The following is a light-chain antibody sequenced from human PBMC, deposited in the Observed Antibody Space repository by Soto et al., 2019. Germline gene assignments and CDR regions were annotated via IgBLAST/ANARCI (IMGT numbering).Light chain of an antibody. J-gene: IGKJ1*01. CDR3: QQYNNWPQT. CDR2: GAS. CDR1: ESVSTN. V-gene: IGKV3-15*01. Sequence: EIEMTQSPATLSLAPGERVTLSCRASESVSTNLAWYQQKAGQAPRLLIYGASTRATGIPARFSGSGSGTEFTLTISSLQSEDFAVYYCQQYNNWPQTFGQGTKVDIK.